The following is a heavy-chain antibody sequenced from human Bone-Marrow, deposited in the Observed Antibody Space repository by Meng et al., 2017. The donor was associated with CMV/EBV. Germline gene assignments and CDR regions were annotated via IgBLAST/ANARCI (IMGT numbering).Heavy chain of an antibody. CDR1: GGSFSGYF. D-gene: IGHD2-2*01. Sequence: SETLSPTCAVNGGSFSGYFWSWIRQPPGKGLEWVADINYVGDTTYNPSLTSRVTISVDTSRSQFSLNLTSVTAADTALYFCARGGKYQVPRNFDYWGQGNLVTVSS. V-gene: IGHV4-34*01. CDR3: ARGGKYQVPRNFDY. CDR2: INYVGDT. J-gene: IGHJ4*02.